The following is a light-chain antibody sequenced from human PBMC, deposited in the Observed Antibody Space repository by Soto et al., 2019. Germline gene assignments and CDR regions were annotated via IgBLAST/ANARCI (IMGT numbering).Light chain of an antibody. CDR3: HSYDSSLSGSYV. V-gene: IGLV1-40*01. J-gene: IGLJ1*01. CDR2: GNT. Sequence: QSVLTQPPSVSGAPGQRVTVSCTGSSSNIGAGFDVHWYQQLPGTAPKLLIYGNTNRPSGVPDRFSGSKSGTSASLAITGLQAEDEADYYCHSYDSSLSGSYVFGTGTKLTVL. CDR1: SSNIGAGFD.